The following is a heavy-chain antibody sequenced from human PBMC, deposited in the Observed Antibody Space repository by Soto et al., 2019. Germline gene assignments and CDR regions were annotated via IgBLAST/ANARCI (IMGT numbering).Heavy chain of an antibody. J-gene: IGHJ4*02. D-gene: IGHD6-13*01. V-gene: IGHV4-34*01. CDR2: INHSGST. Sequence: PSETLSLTCAVYGGSFSGYYWSWIRQPPGKGLEWIGEINHSGSTNYNPSLKSRVTISVDTSKNQFSLKLSSVTAADTAVYYCARARGIAAAGRPNYFDYWGQGTLVTVSS. CDR3: ARARGIAAAGRPNYFDY. CDR1: GGSFSGYY.